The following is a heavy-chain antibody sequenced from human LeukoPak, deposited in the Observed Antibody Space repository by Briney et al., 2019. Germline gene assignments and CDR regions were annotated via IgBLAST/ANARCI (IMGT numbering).Heavy chain of an antibody. CDR2: IYPGDSDT. V-gene: IGHV5-51*01. CDR3: ARAYDSGWYVAEYFQH. CDR1: GYRFTSYW. Sequence: GESLKISCQGSGYRFTSYWIAWVRQMPGKGLEWMGIIYPGDSDTKYSPSFQGQVTISADRSTAYLQWSSLRASDTAMYYCARAYDSGWYVAEYFQHWGQGTLVTVSS. J-gene: IGHJ1*01. D-gene: IGHD6-19*01.